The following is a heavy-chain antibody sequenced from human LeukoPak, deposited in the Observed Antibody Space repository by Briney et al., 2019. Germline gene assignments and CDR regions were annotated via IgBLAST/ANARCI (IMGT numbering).Heavy chain of an antibody. J-gene: IGHJ4*02. V-gene: IGHV5-51*01. Sequence: GESLKISCKGSGYTFTSYWIAWVRQMPGKGLEWMGIVFPGDSDTRYSPSFQGQVTVSADKSISTAYLQWSSLKASDSAMYYCARQTRGGIAAAGSDYWGQGTLVTVSS. CDR1: GYTFTSYW. D-gene: IGHD6-13*01. CDR2: VFPGDSDT. CDR3: ARQTRGGIAAAGSDY.